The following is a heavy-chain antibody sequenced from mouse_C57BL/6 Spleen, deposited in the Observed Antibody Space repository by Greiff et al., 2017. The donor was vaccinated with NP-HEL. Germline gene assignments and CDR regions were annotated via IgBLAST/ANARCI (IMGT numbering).Heavy chain of an antibody. Sequence: EVKLMESGGGLVKPGGSLKLSCAASGFTFSDYGMHWVRQAPEKGLEWVAYISSGSSTIYYADTVKGRFTISRDNAKNTLFLQMTSLRSEDTAMYYCANYYSKGAGFAYWGQGTLVTVSA. CDR2: ISSGSSTI. D-gene: IGHD2-5*01. CDR1: GFTFSDYG. J-gene: IGHJ3*01. V-gene: IGHV5-17*01. CDR3: ANYYSKGAGFAY.